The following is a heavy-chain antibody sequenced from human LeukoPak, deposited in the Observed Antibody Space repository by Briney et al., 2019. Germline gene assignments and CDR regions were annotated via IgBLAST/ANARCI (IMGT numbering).Heavy chain of an antibody. CDR2: INWTGGST. V-gene: IGHV3-20*04. CDR1: GFTFDDYG. Sequence: GGSLRLSCAASGFTFDDYGMSWVRQVPGKGLEWVSGINWTGGSTGYADSVKGRFTISRDNAKNSLHLQMNSLRAEDTALYYCARGLSGSYYYFDYWGQGTLVTVSS. CDR3: ARGLSGSYYYFDY. J-gene: IGHJ4*02. D-gene: IGHD1-26*01.